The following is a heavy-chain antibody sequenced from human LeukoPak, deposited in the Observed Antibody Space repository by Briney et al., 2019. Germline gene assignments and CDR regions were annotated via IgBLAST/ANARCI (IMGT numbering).Heavy chain of an antibody. CDR3: AKSSYDSSGYYYFDY. CDR1: GYSFTTYW. J-gene: IGHJ4*02. V-gene: IGHV5-51*01. D-gene: IGHD3-22*01. CDR2: IYPGDSDT. Sequence: GESLKISCKGSGYSFTTYWVGWLRQMPGKGLEWMGTIYPGDSDTRYSPSFQGQVTISADKSISTVYLQWSSLKASDTAMYYCAKSSYDSSGYYYFDYWGQGTLVTVSS.